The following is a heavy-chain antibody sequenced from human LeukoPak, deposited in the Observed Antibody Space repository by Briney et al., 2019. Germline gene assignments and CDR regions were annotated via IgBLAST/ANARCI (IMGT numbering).Heavy chain of an antibody. J-gene: IGHJ6*02. D-gene: IGHD2-21*01. CDR2: IYYTGST. CDR3: ARGGDPHYGMDV. Sequence: SETLSLTCTVSGGSISSSYWSWIRQPLGKGLEWLGYIYYTGSTNYNPSLKSRVTMSVDTSKNQFSLRLSSVTAADTAVYYCARGGDPHYGMDVWGQGTTVTVSS. CDR1: GGSISSSY. V-gene: IGHV4-59*01.